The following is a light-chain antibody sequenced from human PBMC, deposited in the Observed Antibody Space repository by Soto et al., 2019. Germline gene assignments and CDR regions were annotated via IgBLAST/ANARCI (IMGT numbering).Light chain of an antibody. CDR1: QSIRNY. V-gene: IGKV3-11*01. CDR2: DAS. CDR3: QQYNNWWT. Sequence: EVVLTQSPATLSLSPGERVTLSCRASQSIRNYLAWYQQKPGQAPRLVIYDASNRATGIPARFSGSGSGTEFTLTISSLQSEDFAVYYCQQYNNWWTFGQGTKVDI. J-gene: IGKJ1*01.